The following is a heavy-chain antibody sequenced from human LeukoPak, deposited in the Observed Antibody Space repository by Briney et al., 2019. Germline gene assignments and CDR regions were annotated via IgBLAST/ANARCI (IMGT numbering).Heavy chain of an antibody. J-gene: IGHJ4*02. CDR2: IYNSGST. Sequence: ASETLSLTCAVYGGSFSGSNWSWIRQPPGKGLEWIGEIYNSGSTIYNPSLKSRVTISVDTSKNQFSLNLISVTAADTAVYYCVRAYDYWGQGTLVTVSS. CDR1: GGSFSGSN. CDR3: VRAYDY. V-gene: IGHV4-34*01.